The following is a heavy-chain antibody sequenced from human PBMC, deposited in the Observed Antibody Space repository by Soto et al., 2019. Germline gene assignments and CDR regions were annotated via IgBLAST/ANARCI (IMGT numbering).Heavy chain of an antibody. CDR1: GFTFSNFA. Sequence: EVRLVESGGGLVQPGGSLRLSCAASGFTFSNFAMHWVRQAPGKGLEYVSVISSNGGNTYYANSVKGRFTISRDNSKNTLYLQMGSLRAEDMAVYYCARGEDRRNPFRFYYYNMDVWGKGTTVVVSS. D-gene: IGHD3-3*01. V-gene: IGHV3-64*01. CDR3: ARGEDRRNPFRFYYYNMDV. J-gene: IGHJ6*03. CDR2: ISSNGGNT.